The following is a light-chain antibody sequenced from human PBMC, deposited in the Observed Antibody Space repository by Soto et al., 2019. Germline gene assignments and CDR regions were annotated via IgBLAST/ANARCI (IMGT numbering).Light chain of an antibody. Sequence: QSALTQPASVSGSPGQSITISCTGTASDIGNYNYVSWYQLHPGKAPKLLIYGVSNRPSGVSNRFSGSKSGNAASLTISGLQAEDEADYYCSSYTAYTTLWVFGQGTK. CDR1: ASDIGNYNY. CDR2: GVS. J-gene: IGLJ3*02. CDR3: SSYTAYTTLWV. V-gene: IGLV2-14*01.